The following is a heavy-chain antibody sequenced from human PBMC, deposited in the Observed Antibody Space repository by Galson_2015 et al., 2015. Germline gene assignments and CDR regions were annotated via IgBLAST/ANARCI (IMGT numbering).Heavy chain of an antibody. CDR1: GFRFDSYA. CDR3: AKPSELLTGYYLS. D-gene: IGHD3-9*01. V-gene: IGHV3-23*01. J-gene: IGHJ5*02. Sequence: SLRLSCAASGFRFDSYAMTWVRQAPGKGLEWVSVLSGSGASTYYADSVKGRFTISRDNSKNTLYLQMNSLRVEDTAVYYCAKPSELLTGYYLSWGQGTLVTVSS. CDR2: LSGSGAST.